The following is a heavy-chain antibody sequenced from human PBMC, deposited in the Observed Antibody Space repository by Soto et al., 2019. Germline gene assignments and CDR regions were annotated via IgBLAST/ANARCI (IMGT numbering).Heavy chain of an antibody. D-gene: IGHD3-16*01. CDR3: AREAPQGEWGPRGKPRNFDY. V-gene: IGHV1-69*13. J-gene: IGHJ4*02. CDR1: GYIFINYY. CDR2: INPTVGRA. Sequence: ASVKVSCKASGYIFINYYIHWVRQAPGHGLEWMGGINPTVGRANYAQKFQGRVTITADESTSTAYMELSSLRSEDTAVYYCAREAPQGEWGPRGKPRNFDYWGQGTLVTVSS.